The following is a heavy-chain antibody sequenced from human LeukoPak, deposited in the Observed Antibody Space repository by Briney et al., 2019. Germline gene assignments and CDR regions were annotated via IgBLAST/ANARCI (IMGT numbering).Heavy chain of an antibody. Sequence: KTSETLSLTCTVSGGSISTYYWSWIRQPPGKGLEWIGYIYYSGSTYYNPSLKSRVTISVDTSKNQFSLKLSSVTAADTAVYYCARDHEQQLVADDYWGRGTLVTVSS. V-gene: IGHV4-59*12. J-gene: IGHJ4*02. D-gene: IGHD6-13*01. CDR2: IYYSGST. CDR3: ARDHEQQLVADDY. CDR1: GGSISTYY.